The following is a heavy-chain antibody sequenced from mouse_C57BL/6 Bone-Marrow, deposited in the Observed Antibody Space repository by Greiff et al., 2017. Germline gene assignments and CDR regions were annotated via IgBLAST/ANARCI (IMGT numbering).Heavy chain of an antibody. J-gene: IGHJ3*01. Sequence: QVQLQQSGAELVQPGASVKLSCKASGYTFTSYWMQWVKQRPGQGLEWIGEIDPSDSFTNYNQKFNGKATLTVDTSSSTAYMQLSSLTSEDSAVYYYARTSFWGQGTLVTVTA. V-gene: IGHV1-50*01. CDR1: GYTFTSYW. CDR3: ARTSF. CDR2: IDPSDSFT. D-gene: IGHD1-2*01.